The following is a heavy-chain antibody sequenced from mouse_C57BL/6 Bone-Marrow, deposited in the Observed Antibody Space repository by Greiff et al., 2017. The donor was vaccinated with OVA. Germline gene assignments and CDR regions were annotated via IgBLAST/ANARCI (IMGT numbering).Heavy chain of an antibody. CDR2: INPSTGGT. Sequence: VQLQQSGPELVKPGASVKISCKASGYSFTGYYMNWVKQSPEKSLEWIGEINPSTGGTTYNQKFKGKATLTVDKSSSTAYMQLKSLTSEDSAVYYCARGEDYDYPAWFAYWGQGTLVTVSA. V-gene: IGHV1-42*01. CDR3: ARGEDYDYPAWFAY. CDR1: GYSFTGYY. J-gene: IGHJ3*01. D-gene: IGHD2-4*01.